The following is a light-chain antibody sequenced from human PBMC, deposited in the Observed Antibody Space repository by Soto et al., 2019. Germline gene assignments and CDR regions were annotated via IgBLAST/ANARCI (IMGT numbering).Light chain of an antibody. Sequence: QSALTQPPSVSGAPGQRVTISCSGSSSNIGAGYDVHWYQQLPGTAPKLLIYGNVNRPSGVSDRFSGSKSGTSGSLAITGLQAEDEADYYCQSYDTSLSLYVFGTGTKLTVL. CDR1: SSNIGAGYD. J-gene: IGLJ1*01. CDR3: QSYDTSLSLYV. CDR2: GNV. V-gene: IGLV1-40*01.